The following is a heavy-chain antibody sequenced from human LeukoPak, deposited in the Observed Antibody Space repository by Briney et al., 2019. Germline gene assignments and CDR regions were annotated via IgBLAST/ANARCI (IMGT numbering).Heavy chain of an antibody. CDR2: VSAGHHA. CDR3: VRSVGSDWGHFDF. CDR1: GFTLGGHD. V-gene: IGHV3-13*01. Sequence: GGSLRLSCTASGFTLGGHDMHWVRQTTGDGLEWVAAVSAGHHAFYAGSVKGRFTVSRDNAKSSLYLQMNSLRTEDTALYYCVRSVGSDWGHFDFRGQGTLVTVSS. D-gene: IGHD7-27*01. J-gene: IGHJ4*02.